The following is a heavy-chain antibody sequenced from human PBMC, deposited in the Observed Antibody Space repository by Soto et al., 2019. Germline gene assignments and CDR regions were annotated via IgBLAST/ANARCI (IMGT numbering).Heavy chain of an antibody. V-gene: IGHV4-39*02. CDR3: ARLVVVAPVANV. D-gene: IGHD2-2*01. CDR2: IFYTGTT. CDR1: GGSINYNSYH. J-gene: IGHJ4*02. Sequence: QLQLQESGPGLVKPSETLSLTCSVSGGSINYNSYHWGWIRQPPGQGLEWIGSIFYTGTTFYNPSLESRVTMSVDTSKNSSSRHLTSVTAADTAVYFCARLVVVAPVANVWGQGTLVTVSS.